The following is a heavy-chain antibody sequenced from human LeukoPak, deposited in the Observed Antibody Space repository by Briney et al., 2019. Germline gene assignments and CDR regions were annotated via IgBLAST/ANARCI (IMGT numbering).Heavy chain of an antibody. CDR1: GFNFSTYW. Sequence: GGSLRLSCAASGFNFSTYWLSWGRQAPGEGLEGVDNIKQDGSEKYYVDSVRGRFTISRDNAKNSLYLQMNTLRAEDTATYYCARSPLKWELPGYWGQGTLATVSS. CDR2: IKQDGSEK. D-gene: IGHD1-26*01. J-gene: IGHJ4*02. V-gene: IGHV3-7*01. CDR3: ARSPLKWELPGY.